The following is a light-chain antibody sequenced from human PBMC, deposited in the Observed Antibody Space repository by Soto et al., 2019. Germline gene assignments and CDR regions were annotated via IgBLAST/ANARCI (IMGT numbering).Light chain of an antibody. CDR3: QQYSDSPYT. CDR1: QSVNSNY. Sequence: DIVMTHSPATLSVSPGDRAPLSCRASQSVNSNYLAWYRQKPGQAPRLLIYGTSSRATGIPDRFSGRGSGTDFTLTISSLEPEDFALYYCQQYSDSPYTFGQGTKVDVK. V-gene: IGKV3-20*01. CDR2: GTS. J-gene: IGKJ2*01.